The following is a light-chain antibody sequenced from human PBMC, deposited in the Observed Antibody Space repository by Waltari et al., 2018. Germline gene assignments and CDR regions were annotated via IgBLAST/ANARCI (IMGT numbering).Light chain of an antibody. CDR2: DVF. CDR1: SSDVGGFNF. V-gene: IGLV2-14*03. CDR3: SSYTASPPHVV. J-gene: IGLJ2*01. Sequence: QSALTQPASVSGSPGLSISISCTGISSDVGGFNFVSWYQQHPGKAPKLMIYDVFNRPSGVSTRFSGSKSDNAASLAISGLQAEDEAVYYCSSYTASPPHVVFGGGTKVTVL.